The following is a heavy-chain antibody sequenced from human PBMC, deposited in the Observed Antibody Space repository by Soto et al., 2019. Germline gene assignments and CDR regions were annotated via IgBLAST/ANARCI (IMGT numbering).Heavy chain of an antibody. CDR1: GGSFSDFY. D-gene: IGHD6-19*01. J-gene: IGHJ4*02. CDR3: GPRGAVADPRGY. CDR2: INPSGNT. V-gene: IGHV4-34*01. Sequence: QVQLQLWGAGLLKPSESLSLTCAVYGGSFSDFYWTWIRQLPGKGLEWIGEINPSGNTNYNPSLKSRVAISVDTSKTQFSLYRGSVTAADTAVYYCGPRGAVADPRGYWGQGTLVTVSS.